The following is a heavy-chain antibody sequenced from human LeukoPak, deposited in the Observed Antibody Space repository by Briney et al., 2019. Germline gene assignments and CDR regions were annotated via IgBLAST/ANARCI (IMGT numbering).Heavy chain of an antibody. V-gene: IGHV3-74*01. D-gene: IGHD1-26*01. CDR1: GFIFSSYY. Sequence: HPGGSLRLSCAASGFIFSSYYMHWVRRGPGKGLMWVSHINFDGSSTTYADSVKGRFTISRDNAGSTLYLQMNGLRVEDTAVYYCAALSGSYRRDSWGQGTLVTVSS. CDR2: INFDGSST. J-gene: IGHJ4*02. CDR3: AALSGSYRRDS.